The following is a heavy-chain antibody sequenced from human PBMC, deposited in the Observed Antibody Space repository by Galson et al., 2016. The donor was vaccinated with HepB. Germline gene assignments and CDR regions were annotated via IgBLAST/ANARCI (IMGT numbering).Heavy chain of an antibody. Sequence: SLRLSCAASGFTFCSYWMHWLRQAPGKGLVWVARIKTDGTYADSLEGRFITTRDNAKNTLYLEMNSLRAEDTAVYFCARDGLGAFDLWGQGTMVTVSS. CDR1: GFTFCSYW. V-gene: IGHV3-74*01. J-gene: IGHJ3*01. D-gene: IGHD3-16*01. CDR2: IKTDG. CDR3: ARDGLGAFDL.